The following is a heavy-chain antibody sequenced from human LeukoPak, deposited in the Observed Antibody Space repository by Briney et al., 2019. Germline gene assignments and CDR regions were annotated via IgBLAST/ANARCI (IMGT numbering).Heavy chain of an antibody. CDR2: ITFGGNSK. V-gene: IGHV3-30*04. Sequence: PGGSLRLSCGASGFTFSSYAFHGVRQAPGRGREWVGVITFGGNSKKYAESLKGRFTISRDNSKKTLYLQLNTLRVDDTATYFCARRIIRAEAYDAFDLWGQGTLVTVSS. D-gene: IGHD2-15*01. J-gene: IGHJ3*01. CDR3: ARRIIRAEAYDAFDL. CDR1: GFTFSSYA.